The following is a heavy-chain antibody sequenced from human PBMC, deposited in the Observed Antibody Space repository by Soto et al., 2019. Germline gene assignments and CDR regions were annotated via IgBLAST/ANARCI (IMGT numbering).Heavy chain of an antibody. D-gene: IGHD3-10*01. CDR1: GFTFNNYA. CDR3: AKGRGGAGSLTPRVDF. Sequence: EVQLLESGGGLVQPGGSLRLSCAASGFTFNNYAMTWVRQAPGKGLEWVSAISGGGDTTSDADSVKGRFTVPRDGSKNTLYLQMSSLRAEDTALYYCAKGRGGAGSLTPRVDFWGQGTLVTVSS. V-gene: IGHV3-23*01. CDR2: ISGGGDTT. J-gene: IGHJ4*02.